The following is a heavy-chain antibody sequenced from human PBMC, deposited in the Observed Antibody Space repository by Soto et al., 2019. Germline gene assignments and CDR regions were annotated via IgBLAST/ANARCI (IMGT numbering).Heavy chain of an antibody. V-gene: IGHV5-10-1*01. CDR1: GYSFTSYW. D-gene: IGHD2-2*01. J-gene: IGHJ6*02. CDR3: ARQACSSTSCPYYYYYYGMDV. CDR2: IDPSDSYT. Sequence: PGESLKISCKGSGYSFTSYWISWVRQMPGKGLEWMGRIDPSDSYTNYSPSFQGHVTISADKSISTAYLQWSSLKASDTAMYYCARQACSSTSCPYYYYYYGMDVWGQGTTVTVSS.